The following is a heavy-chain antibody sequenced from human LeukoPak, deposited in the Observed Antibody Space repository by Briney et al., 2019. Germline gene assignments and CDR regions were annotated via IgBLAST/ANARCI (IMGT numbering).Heavy chain of an antibody. CDR2: IKQDGSEK. D-gene: IGHD3-3*01. Sequence: GGSLRLSCAASGFTFSSYWMSWVRQAPGKGLEWVANIKQDGSEKYYVDSVKGRFTIFRDNAKNSLYLQMNSLRAEDTAVYYCARGLDYDFWSGYYVYWGQGTLVTVSS. CDR3: ARGLDYDFWSGYYVY. V-gene: IGHV3-7*01. CDR1: GFTFSSYW. J-gene: IGHJ4*02.